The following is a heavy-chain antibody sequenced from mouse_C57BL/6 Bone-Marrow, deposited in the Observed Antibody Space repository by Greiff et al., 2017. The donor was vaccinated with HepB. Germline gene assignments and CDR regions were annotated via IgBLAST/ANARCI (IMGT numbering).Heavy chain of an antibody. Sequence: QVQLKESGAELARPGASVKLSCKASGYTFTSYGISWVKQRTGQGLEWIGEIYPRSGNTYYNEKFKGKATLTADKYSSTAYMELRSLTSEDSAVYFCANYYGSSYVGYYFDYWGQGTTLTVSS. V-gene: IGHV1-81*01. CDR2: IYPRSGNT. CDR3: ANYYGSSYVGYYFDY. D-gene: IGHD1-1*01. CDR1: GYTFTSYG. J-gene: IGHJ2*01.